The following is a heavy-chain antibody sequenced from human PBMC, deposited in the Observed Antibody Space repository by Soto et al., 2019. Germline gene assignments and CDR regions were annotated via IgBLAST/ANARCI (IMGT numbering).Heavy chain of an antibody. CDR1: GGSISSYH. CDR2: IQYSGSA. V-gene: IGHV4-59*01. J-gene: IGHJ6*02. Sequence: KASETLSLTCTVSGGSISSYHWSWIRHLPGQGLEWIGHIQYSGSAKYNPSLKSRVTISVDTSKNQVSLKLTSVTAADTAVYYCARDYYYDSRGFPGAYYYGMDVWGQGTTVTVSS. D-gene: IGHD3-22*01. CDR3: ARDYYYDSRGFPGAYYYGMDV.